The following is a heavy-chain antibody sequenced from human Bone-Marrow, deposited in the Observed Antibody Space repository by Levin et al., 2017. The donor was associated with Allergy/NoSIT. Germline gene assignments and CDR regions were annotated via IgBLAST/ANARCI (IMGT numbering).Heavy chain of an antibody. Sequence: AGGSLRLSCATSGFTFSSYWMSWARLAPGQGLEWVANIKQDGSEKYYVDSVKGRFTISRDNAKNSLYLQMNSLRAEDTAIYYCVYGGYFFNYWGQGTLVTVSS. CDR2: IKQDGSEK. J-gene: IGHJ4*02. CDR1: GFTFSSYW. CDR3: VYGGYFFNY. V-gene: IGHV3-7*02. D-gene: IGHD5-12*01.